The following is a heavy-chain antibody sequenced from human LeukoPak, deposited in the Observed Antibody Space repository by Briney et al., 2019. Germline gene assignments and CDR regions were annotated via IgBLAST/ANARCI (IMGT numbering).Heavy chain of an antibody. D-gene: IGHD3/OR15-3a*01. V-gene: IGHV4-59*01. CDR3: AGDWN. Sequence: GSLRLSCAASGFTFSDYYMSWIRQPPGKGLEWIGYIYSSGSTIYNPSLKSRVTISIDTSKNQFSLKLISVTAADTAVYYCAGDWNWGQGILVTVSS. CDR1: GFTFSDYY. CDR2: IYSSGST. J-gene: IGHJ4*02.